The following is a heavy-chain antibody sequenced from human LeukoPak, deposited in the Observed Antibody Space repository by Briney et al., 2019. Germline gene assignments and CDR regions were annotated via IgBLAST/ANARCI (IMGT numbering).Heavy chain of an antibody. CDR2: INNDGTAT. CDR3: ARDILEPGKTHEY. J-gene: IGHJ4*02. D-gene: IGHD1-1*01. Sequence: PGGSLRLSCAASGFTFSAYWMHWVRQVPGKGLVWVSRINNDGTATFFADSVKGRFTISRDNAKNTLYLQMDSLRAEDTAMYYCARDILEPGKTHEYWGQGTLVTVSS. CDR1: GFTFSAYW. V-gene: IGHV3-74*01.